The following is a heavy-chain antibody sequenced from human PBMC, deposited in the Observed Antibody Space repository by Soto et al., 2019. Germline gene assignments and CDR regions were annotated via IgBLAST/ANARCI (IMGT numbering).Heavy chain of an antibody. CDR1: GGSISSYY. J-gene: IGHJ6*02. D-gene: IGHD6-6*01. Sequence: NPSETLSLTCTVSGGSISSYYWSWIRQPPGKGLEWIGYIYYSGSTNYNPSLKSRVTISVDTSKNQFSLKLSSVTAADTAVYYCARDRVRAARAYGMDVWGQGTTVTVSS. CDR3: ARDRVRAARAYGMDV. V-gene: IGHV4-59*01. CDR2: IYYSGST.